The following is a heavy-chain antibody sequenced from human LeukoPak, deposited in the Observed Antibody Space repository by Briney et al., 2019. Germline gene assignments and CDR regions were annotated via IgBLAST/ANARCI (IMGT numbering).Heavy chain of an antibody. V-gene: IGHV4-59*08. D-gene: IGHD3-22*01. CDR2: IYYSGST. CDR1: GGSISSYY. Sequence: SETLSLTCTVSGGSISSYYWSWIRQPPGKGLEWIGYIYYSGSTNYNPSLKSRVTISVDTSKNQFSLKLSSVTAADTAVYYCARLKYYYDSSGYAFDIWGQGTMVTVSS. CDR3: ARLKYYYDSSGYAFDI. J-gene: IGHJ3*02.